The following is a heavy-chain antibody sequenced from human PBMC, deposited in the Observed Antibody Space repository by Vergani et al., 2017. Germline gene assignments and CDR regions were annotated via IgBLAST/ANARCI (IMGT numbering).Heavy chain of an antibody. CDR1: GGSITNGGFS. J-gene: IGHJ6*03. V-gene: IGHV4-30-2*01. Sequence: QLQLQESGSGLVKPSQTLSLTCAVSGGSITNGGFSWNWIRQPPGKGPEWIGYIFPSGNSDYNPSLKNRVSISLDKSKNQFSLWVNSVTAADTAVYFCARASLRALVGYDYYMDVWGKGKTVVVSS. D-gene: IGHD3-16*02. CDR2: IFPSGNS. CDR3: ARASLRALVGYDYYMDV.